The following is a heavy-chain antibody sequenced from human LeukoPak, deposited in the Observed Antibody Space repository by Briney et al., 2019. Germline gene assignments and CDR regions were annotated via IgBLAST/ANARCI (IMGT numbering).Heavy chain of an antibody. CDR1: GFTFISYW. Sequence: GGSLRLSCTASGFTFISYWMGWVRQAPGKGLEWVANINQDGSEKYYVDSVKGRFTISRDNAKNSLYLQMNSLRTEDTAVYYCARAGGSGTYYSYYFDYWGQGTLVTVSS. V-gene: IGHV3-7*01. D-gene: IGHD3-10*01. CDR3: ARAGGSGTYYSYYFDY. J-gene: IGHJ4*02. CDR2: INQDGSEK.